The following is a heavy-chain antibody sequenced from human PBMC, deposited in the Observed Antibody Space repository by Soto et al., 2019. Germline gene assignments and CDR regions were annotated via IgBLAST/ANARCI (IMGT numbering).Heavy chain of an antibody. D-gene: IGHD2-2*02. CDR1: GGSIRSGDYY. Sequence: SETLSLTCTVSGGSIRSGDYYWSWIRQPPGKGLEWIGYIYYSGSTYYNPSLKSRVTISVDTSKNQFSLKLSSVTAADTAVYYCAREIVVVPAAISWGQGTLVTVSS. V-gene: IGHV4-30-4*01. CDR3: AREIVVVPAAIS. J-gene: IGHJ4*02. CDR2: IYYSGST.